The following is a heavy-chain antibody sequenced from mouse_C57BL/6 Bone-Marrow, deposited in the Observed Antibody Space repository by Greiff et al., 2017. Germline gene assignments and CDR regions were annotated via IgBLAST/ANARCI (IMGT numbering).Heavy chain of an antibody. Sequence: VQLQQSGPELVKPGASVKISCKASGYTFTDYYMNWVKQSHGKSLEWIGDLNPNNGGTSYNQKFKGKATLTVEKSSSTAYMELRSLTSEDSAVYYCARSEVLRYPFAYWGQGTLVTVSA. CDR2: LNPNNGGT. J-gene: IGHJ3*01. V-gene: IGHV1-26*01. CDR1: GYTFTDYY. D-gene: IGHD1-1*01. CDR3: ARSEVLRYPFAY.